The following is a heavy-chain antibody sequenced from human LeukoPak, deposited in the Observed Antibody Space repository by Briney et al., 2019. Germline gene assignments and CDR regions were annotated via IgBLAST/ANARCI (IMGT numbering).Heavy chain of an antibody. J-gene: IGHJ5*02. Sequence: SETLSLTCTVSGGSISTYYWSWIRQPPGKGLEWIGYIYYSGSTNYNPSLKSRVTISVDTSMNQFSLKLSSVTAADTAMYYCARGTMMVGPWGQGTLVTVSS. CDR3: ARGTMMVGP. CDR2: IYYSGST. V-gene: IGHV4-59*01. D-gene: IGHD3-22*01. CDR1: GGSISTYY.